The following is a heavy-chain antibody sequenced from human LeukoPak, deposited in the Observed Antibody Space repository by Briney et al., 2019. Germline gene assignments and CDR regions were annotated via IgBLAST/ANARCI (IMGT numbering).Heavy chain of an antibody. D-gene: IGHD3-22*01. CDR2: ISSSSSYI. J-gene: IGHJ4*02. CDR3: AREEGYYDSSGREFDY. Sequence: GGSLRLSCAASGFTFSSYSMNWVRQAPGKGLEWVSSISSSSSYIYYADSVKGRFTISRDNAKNSLYLQMNSLRAEDTAVYYCAREEGYYDSSGREFDYWRQGTLVTVSS. CDR1: GFTFSSYS. V-gene: IGHV3-21*01.